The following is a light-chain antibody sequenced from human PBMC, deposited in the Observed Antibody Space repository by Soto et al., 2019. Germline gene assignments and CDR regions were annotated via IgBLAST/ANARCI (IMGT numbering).Light chain of an antibody. CDR2: AAS. CDR3: QQTFTTPIT. V-gene: IGKV1-39*01. Sequence: DIQMTQSPSSLSASVGDRVTITCRASESISSYLNWYQQKPGKAPDLLIYAASSLQSGVPSRFRGSGSGPDFTLTITSLQPEDFATYYCQQTFTTPITFGQGTRLE. CDR1: ESISSY. J-gene: IGKJ5*01.